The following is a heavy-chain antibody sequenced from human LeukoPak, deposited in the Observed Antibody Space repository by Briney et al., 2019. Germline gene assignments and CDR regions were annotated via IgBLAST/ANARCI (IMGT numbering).Heavy chain of an antibody. CDR1: GFTFSSYA. V-gene: IGHV3-23*01. CDR2: ISGSGGST. D-gene: IGHD3-3*01. CDR3: ARDRLLAALNYYYYYGMDV. Sequence: GGSLRLSCAASGFTFSSYAMSWVRQAPGKGLEWVSAISGSGGSTYYADSVKGRFTISRDNSKNTLYLQMNSLRAEDTAVYYCARDRLLAALNYYYYYGMDVWGQGTTVTVSS. J-gene: IGHJ6*02.